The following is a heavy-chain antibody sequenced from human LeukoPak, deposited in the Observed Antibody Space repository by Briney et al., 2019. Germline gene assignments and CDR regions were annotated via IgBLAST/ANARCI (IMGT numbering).Heavy chain of an antibody. CDR3: ARANIVGATLDY. J-gene: IGHJ4*02. D-gene: IGHD1-26*01. CDR2: IYYSGST. Sequence: SETLSLTCTVSGGSTSSYYWSWIRQPPGKGLEWIGYIYYSGSTNYNPSLKSRVTISVDTSKNQFSLKLSSVTAADTAVYYCARANIVGATLDYWGQGTLVTVSS. V-gene: IGHV4-59*01. CDR1: GGSTSSYY.